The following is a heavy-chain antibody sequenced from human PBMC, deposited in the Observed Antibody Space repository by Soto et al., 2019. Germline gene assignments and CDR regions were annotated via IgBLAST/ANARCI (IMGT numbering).Heavy chain of an antibody. CDR1: GGSISSYY. V-gene: IGHV4-59*01. D-gene: IGHD3-10*01. Sequence: SETLSLTCTVSGGSISSYYWSWIRQPPGKGLEWIGYIYYSGSTNYNPSLKSRVTISVDTSKNQFSLKLSSVTAADTAVYYCAREKNYYGSGRFHAPLYCYYYMDVWGKGTTVTVSS. J-gene: IGHJ6*03. CDR3: AREKNYYGSGRFHAPLYCYYYMDV. CDR2: IYYSGST.